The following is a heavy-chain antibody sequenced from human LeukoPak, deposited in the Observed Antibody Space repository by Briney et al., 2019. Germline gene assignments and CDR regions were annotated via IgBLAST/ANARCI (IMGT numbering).Heavy chain of an antibody. D-gene: IGHD3-10*01. J-gene: IGHJ3*02. Sequence: ASVKVSCKASGYTLTNYFMHWVRQAPGQGLEWMGIIKPNTGSTSYAQKLQGRVSMTSDMSTSTVYMELTSLRSDDTAVYYCARDLGEGLRNDVFDMWGQGTMITVSS. V-gene: IGHV1-46*03. CDR1: GYTLTNYF. CDR2: IKPNTGST. CDR3: ARDLGEGLRNDVFDM.